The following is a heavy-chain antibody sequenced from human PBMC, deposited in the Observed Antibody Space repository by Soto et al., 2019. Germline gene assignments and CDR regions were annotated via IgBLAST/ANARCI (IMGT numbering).Heavy chain of an antibody. D-gene: IGHD3-22*01. Sequence: TLSHTCAVYGGSFSGHSWTWIRQSPGKGLEWIGDINHSGRVNYSPSLKSRVTISLDTSKNQFSLTLSAVTAADTAMYYCSTRAYDTNGYYRFDPWGQGTLVTVSS. J-gene: IGHJ5*01. V-gene: IGHV4-34*01. CDR3: STRAYDTNGYYRFDP. CDR2: INHSGRV. CDR1: GGSFSGHS.